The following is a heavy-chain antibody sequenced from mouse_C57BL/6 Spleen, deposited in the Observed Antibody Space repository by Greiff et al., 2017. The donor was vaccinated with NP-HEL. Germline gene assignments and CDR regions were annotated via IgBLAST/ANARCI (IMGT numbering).Heavy chain of an antibody. Sequence: EVKLMESGTVLARPGASVKMSCKTSGYTFTSYWMHWVKQRPGQGLEWIGAIYPGNSDTSYNQKFKGKAKLTAVTSASTAYMELSSLTNEDSAVYYCTRDSNYEYWYFDVWGTGTTVTVSS. CDR1: GYTFTSYW. CDR2: IYPGNSDT. D-gene: IGHD2-5*01. V-gene: IGHV1-5*01. CDR3: TRDSNYEYWYFDV. J-gene: IGHJ1*03.